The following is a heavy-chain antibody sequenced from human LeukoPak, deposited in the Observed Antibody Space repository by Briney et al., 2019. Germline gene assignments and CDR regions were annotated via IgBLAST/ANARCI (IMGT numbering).Heavy chain of an antibody. V-gene: IGHV1-58*01. Sequence: GASVKVSCKASGFAFTSSAVQWVRQARGQRLEWIGWIVVSSGNTNYAQKFQERVTITRDMSTSTAYMELSSLRSEDTGVYYCAADFRITTAGNYYYYGMDVWGKGTTVTVSS. CDR2: IVVSSGNT. D-gene: IGHD3-10*01. CDR1: GFAFTSSA. CDR3: AADFRITTAGNYYYYGMDV. J-gene: IGHJ6*04.